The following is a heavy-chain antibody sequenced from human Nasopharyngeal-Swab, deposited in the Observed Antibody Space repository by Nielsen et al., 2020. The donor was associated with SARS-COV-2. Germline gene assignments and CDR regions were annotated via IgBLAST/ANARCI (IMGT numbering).Heavy chain of an antibody. CDR2: IYYSGST. J-gene: IGHJ4*02. D-gene: IGHD3-22*01. CDR1: GGSISSSSYY. Sequence: GSLRLSCTVSGGSISSSSYYWGWIRQPPGKGLEWIGSIYYSGSTYYNPSLKSRVTISVDTSKNQFSLKLSSVTAADTAVYYCAREGPYDSSGYYFDYWGQGTLVTVSS. V-gene: IGHV4-39*07. CDR3: AREGPYDSSGYYFDY.